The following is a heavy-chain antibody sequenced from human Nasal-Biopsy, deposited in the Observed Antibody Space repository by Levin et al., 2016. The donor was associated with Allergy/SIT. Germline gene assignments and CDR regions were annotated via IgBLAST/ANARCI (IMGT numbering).Heavy chain of an antibody. V-gene: IGHV3-33*01. CDR2: IWSDGSNA. CDR1: GFTFSTYA. CDR3: ARENWMGSESRGTFDI. Sequence: GESLKISCEASGFTFSTYAMHWVRQAPGKGLEWVTIIWSDGSNAHYADSVKGRFTISRDNYKNTVDLQMDSLRVEDTAVYYCARENWMGSESRGTFDIWGQGTMVTVSS. D-gene: IGHD3-22*01. J-gene: IGHJ3*02.